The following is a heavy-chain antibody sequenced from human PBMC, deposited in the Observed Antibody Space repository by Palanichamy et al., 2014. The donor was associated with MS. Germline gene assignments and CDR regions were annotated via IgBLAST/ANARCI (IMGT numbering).Heavy chain of an antibody. CDR2: INHSGSS. CDR1: GGSFSGYS. Sequence: QVQLHQWGAGLLKPSETLSLTCSVYGGSFSGYSWTWIRQPPGKGLEWIGEINHSGSSNCTASLKSRLTMSVDTSKNQFSLKLDSVTAADTAVYYCGRDKSHCTTTSCIGPPGLDPWGPGTLVIVSS. D-gene: IGHD2-8*01. CDR3: GRDKSHCTTTSCIGPPGLDP. V-gene: IGHV4-34*01. J-gene: IGHJ5*02.